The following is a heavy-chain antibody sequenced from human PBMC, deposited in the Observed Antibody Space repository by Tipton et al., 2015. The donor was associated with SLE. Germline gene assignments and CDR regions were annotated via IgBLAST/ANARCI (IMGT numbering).Heavy chain of an antibody. D-gene: IGHD3-22*01. Sequence: GLVKPSETLSLTCAVSGYSIGSGYYWGWIRQPPGKGLEWIGAIYHTGNTYYNPSLKSRVTISVDRSKNQFSLRLRSVTAADTAVYYCARELIAVVTLDYWGQGTLVTVSS. CDR3: ARELIAVVTLDY. J-gene: IGHJ4*02. CDR1: GYSIGSGYY. CDR2: IYHTGNT. V-gene: IGHV4-38-2*02.